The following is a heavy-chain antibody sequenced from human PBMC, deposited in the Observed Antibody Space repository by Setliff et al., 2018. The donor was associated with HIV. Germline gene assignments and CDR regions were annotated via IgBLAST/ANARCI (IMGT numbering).Heavy chain of an antibody. CDR1: GASISSNT. CDR3: ARGGTSSNWFGL. V-gene: IGHV4-59*01. Sequence: PSETLSFTCIVSGASISSNTWSWIRQAPGKGLQWIGFIYNSVTTNYNPSLKSRVTISLDTSKNHFSLKLTSVTAADTAVYYCARGGTSSNWFGLWGQGTLVTVSS. D-gene: IGHD2-2*01. CDR2: IYNSVTT. J-gene: IGHJ5*02.